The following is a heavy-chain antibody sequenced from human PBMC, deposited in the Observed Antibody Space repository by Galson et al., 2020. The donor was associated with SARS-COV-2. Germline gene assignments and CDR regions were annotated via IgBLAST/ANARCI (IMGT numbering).Heavy chain of an antibody. CDR2: IYYSGST. CDR3: ARDASDIVVVPAASFDY. Sequence: SETLSLTCTVSGGSISSSSYYWGWIRQPPGKGLEWIGSIYYSGSTYYNPSLKSRVTISVDTSKNQFSLKLSSVTAADTAVYYCARDASDIVVVPAASFDYWGQGTLVTVSS. J-gene: IGHJ4*02. V-gene: IGHV4-39*07. D-gene: IGHD2-2*01. CDR1: GGSISSSSYY.